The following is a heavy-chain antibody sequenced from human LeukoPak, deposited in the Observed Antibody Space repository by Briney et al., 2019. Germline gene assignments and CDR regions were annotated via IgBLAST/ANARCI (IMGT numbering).Heavy chain of an antibody. CDR3: ARVPRGSSSRSARFDP. CDR1: GFTFSSYW. J-gene: IGHJ5*02. Sequence: GGSLRLSCAASGFTFSSYWVSLVRQAPGKGLGWVANIKQEGSEKYYVDSVKGRFTISRDNAKNSLYLQMNSLRAEDTAVYYCARVPRGSSSRSARFDPWGQGTLVTVSS. CDR2: IKQEGSEK. V-gene: IGHV3-7*01. D-gene: IGHD6-13*01.